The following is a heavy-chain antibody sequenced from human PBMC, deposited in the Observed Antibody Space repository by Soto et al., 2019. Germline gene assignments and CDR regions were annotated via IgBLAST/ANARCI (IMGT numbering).Heavy chain of an antibody. CDR2: IWYDGSNK. D-gene: IGHD5-12*01. Sequence: HPGGSLRLSCAASGFTFSSYGMHWVRQAPGKGLEWVAVIWYDGSNKYYADSVKGRFTISRDNSKNTLYLQMNSLRAEDTAVYYCATSGYHPNFDMDVWGQGTTVTVSS. V-gene: IGHV3-33*01. CDR3: ATSGYHPNFDMDV. J-gene: IGHJ6*02. CDR1: GFTFSSYG.